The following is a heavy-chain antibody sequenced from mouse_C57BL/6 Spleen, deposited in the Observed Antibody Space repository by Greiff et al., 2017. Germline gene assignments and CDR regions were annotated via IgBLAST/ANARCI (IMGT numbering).Heavy chain of an antibody. CDR3: AWTAQAPGYAMDY. J-gene: IGHJ4*01. CDR1: GYTFTSYW. Sequence: QVQLQQPGAELVKPGASVKLSCKASGYTFTSYWMHWVKQRPGQGLEWIGEIDPSDSYTNHNQKFKGKSTLTVDKSSSTAYMQLSSLTSEDSAVYYCAWTAQAPGYAMDYWGQGTSVTVSS. D-gene: IGHD3-2*02. CDR2: IDPSDSYT. V-gene: IGHV1-69*01.